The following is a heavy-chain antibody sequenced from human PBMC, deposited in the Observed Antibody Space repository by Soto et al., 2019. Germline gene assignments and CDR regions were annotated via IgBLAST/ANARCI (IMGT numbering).Heavy chain of an antibody. D-gene: IGHD2-2*03. CDR2: IGTSGTPT. CDR1: GFTFRRYA. J-gene: IGHJ6*02. V-gene: IGHV3-23*01. Sequence: DVQLLESGGDLVQPGGSLRLSCIASGFTFRRYAMAWVRQAPGEDLEWVSAIGTSGTPTLYADFVKSSFSISRDDSRKTVSLLRNCLGVEYAATYYGTWILWSSRRDALDIGVQGTTVTVSS. CDR3: TWILWSSRRDALDI.